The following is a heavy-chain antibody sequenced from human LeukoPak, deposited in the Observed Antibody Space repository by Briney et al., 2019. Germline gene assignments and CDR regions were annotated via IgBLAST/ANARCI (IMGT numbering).Heavy chain of an antibody. J-gene: IGHJ4*02. V-gene: IGHV3-21*01. CDR1: VFTFSHYS. D-gene: IGHD6-19*01. CDR2: ISSGNTYI. Sequence: GGSLRLSCAASVFTFSHYSMKCVRQAPGKGLEWVSSISSGNTYIYYGDSVRGRFTISRDNAKNSLYLQMNSLRAEDTAVYYCARGPTGIGVAGTWALDYWGEGSMVSVSS. CDR3: ARGPTGIGVAGTWALDY.